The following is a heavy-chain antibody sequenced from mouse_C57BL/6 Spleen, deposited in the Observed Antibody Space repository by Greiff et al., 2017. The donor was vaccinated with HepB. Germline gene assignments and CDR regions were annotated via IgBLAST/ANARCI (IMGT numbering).Heavy chain of an antibody. Sequence: EVQLQQSGAELVRPGASVKLSCTASGFNIKDDYMHWVKQRPEQGLEWIGWIDPENGDTEYASKFQGKATITADTSSNTAYLQLSSLTSEDTAVYYCTTGLLGGYAMDYWGQGTSVTVSS. V-gene: IGHV14-4*01. J-gene: IGHJ4*01. CDR3: TTGLLGGYAMDY. CDR1: GFNIKDDY. CDR2: IDPENGDT. D-gene: IGHD1-1*01.